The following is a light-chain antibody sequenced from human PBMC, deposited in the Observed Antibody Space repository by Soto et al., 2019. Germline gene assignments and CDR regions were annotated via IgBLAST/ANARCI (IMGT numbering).Light chain of an antibody. CDR1: QSVSSSY. J-gene: IGKJ1*01. Sequence: EIVLTQSPGTLSLSPGERATLSCRASQSVSSSYLAWYQQKPGQAPRLLIYDTSTRATGIPARFSGSGAGTEFTLTISSLQSEAFAVYYCQHYNNWPPWTFGQGTKVDIK. CDR3: QHYNNWPPWT. V-gene: IGKV3-15*01. CDR2: DTS.